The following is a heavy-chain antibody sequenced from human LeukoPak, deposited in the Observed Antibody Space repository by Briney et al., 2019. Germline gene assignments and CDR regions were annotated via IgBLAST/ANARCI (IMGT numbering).Heavy chain of an antibody. D-gene: IGHD3-3*01. V-gene: IGHV1-69*06. CDR2: IIPIFGTA. Sequence: SVKVSCKASGGTFSSYAISWVRQAPGQGLEWMGGIIPIFGTANYAQKFQGRVTITADKSTSTAYMELSSLRSEDTAVYYCARGDTMRHNYYYYYMDVWGKGTTVTVSS. CDR1: GGTFSSYA. CDR3: ARGDTMRHNYYYYYMDV. J-gene: IGHJ6*03.